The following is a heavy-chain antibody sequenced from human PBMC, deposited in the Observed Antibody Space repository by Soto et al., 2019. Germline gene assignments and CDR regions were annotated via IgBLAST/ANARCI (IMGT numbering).Heavy chain of an antibody. Sequence: ETLSLTCAVYGGSFSGYYWSWIRQPPGKGLEWIGEINHSGSTNYNPSLKSRVTISVDTSKSQFSLKLSSVTAADTAVYYCAGEAGGDYYYYGMDVWGQGTTVTVSS. D-gene: IGHD2-15*01. CDR1: GGSFSGYY. J-gene: IGHJ6*02. CDR2: INHSGST. V-gene: IGHV4-34*01. CDR3: AGEAGGDYYYYGMDV.